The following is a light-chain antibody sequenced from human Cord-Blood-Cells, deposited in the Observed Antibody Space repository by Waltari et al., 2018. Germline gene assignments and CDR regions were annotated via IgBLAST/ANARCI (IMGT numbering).Light chain of an antibody. J-gene: IGLJ1*01. V-gene: IGLV2-14*01. CDR2: DVS. CDR3: SSYTSSSTYV. CDR1: SSYIAGYNY. Sequence: QSALTQPASVSGSPGQSIPISCSGTSSYIAGYNYVSWYQQHPGKAPNLMIYDVSNRPSGVSNRFSGSKSGNTASLTISGLQAEDEADYYCSSYTSSSTYVFGTGTKVTVL.